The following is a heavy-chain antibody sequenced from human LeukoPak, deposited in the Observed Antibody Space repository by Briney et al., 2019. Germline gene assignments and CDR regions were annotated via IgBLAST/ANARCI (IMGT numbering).Heavy chain of an antibody. CDR3: ASEMTTVSDAFDY. J-gene: IGHJ4*02. CDR2: IYYSGST. D-gene: IGHD4-11*01. Sequence: SETLSLTCTVSGGSISSSSYYWGWIRQPPGKGLEWIGSIYYSGSTYYNPSLKSRVTISVYTSKNQFSLKLSSVTAADTAVYYCASEMTTVSDAFDYWGQGTLVTVSS. CDR1: GGSISSSSYY. V-gene: IGHV4-39*07.